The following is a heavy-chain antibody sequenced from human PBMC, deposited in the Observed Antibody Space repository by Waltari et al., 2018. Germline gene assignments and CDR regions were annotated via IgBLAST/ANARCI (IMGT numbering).Heavy chain of an antibody. CDR2: IYHSGST. CDR1: GYSISSGYY. V-gene: IGHV4-38-2*01. CDR3: ASQNIVVVVAANFDY. Sequence: QVQLQQWGAGLLKPSETLSLNCAVSGYSISSGYYWGWIRQPPGKGLEWIGSIYHSGSTYYNPSLKSRVTISVDTSKNQFSLKLSSVTAADTAVYYCASQNIVVVVAANFDYWGQGTLVTVSS. J-gene: IGHJ4*02. D-gene: IGHD2-15*01.